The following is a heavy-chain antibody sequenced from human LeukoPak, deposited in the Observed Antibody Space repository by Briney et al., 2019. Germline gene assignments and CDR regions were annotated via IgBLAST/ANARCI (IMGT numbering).Heavy chain of an antibody. CDR2: ISGSGDST. V-gene: IGHV3-23*01. Sequence: GGSLRLSCAASGFTFSNYAMSWVRQPPGKGLEWVSAISGSGDSTYYADSVKGRFTISRDNSKNTLYLQMNSLTAEDTAVFYCAKASYGTSWNFDLWGRGTLVTVSS. CDR1: GFTFSNYA. J-gene: IGHJ2*01. CDR3: AKASYGTSWNFDL. D-gene: IGHD4-17*01.